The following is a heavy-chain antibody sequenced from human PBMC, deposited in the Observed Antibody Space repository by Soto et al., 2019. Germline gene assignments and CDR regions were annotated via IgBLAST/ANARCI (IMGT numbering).Heavy chain of an antibody. CDR1: GFTFSSYA. CDR2: ISYDGSNK. Sequence: GSLRLSCAASGFTFSSYAMHWVRQAPGKGLEWVAVISYDGSNKYYADSVRGRFTISRDNSKNTLYLQMNSLRAEDTAVYYCARDYELHGMDVWGQGTTVTVSS. V-gene: IGHV3-30-3*01. CDR3: ARDYELHGMDV. D-gene: IGHD3-10*01. J-gene: IGHJ6*02.